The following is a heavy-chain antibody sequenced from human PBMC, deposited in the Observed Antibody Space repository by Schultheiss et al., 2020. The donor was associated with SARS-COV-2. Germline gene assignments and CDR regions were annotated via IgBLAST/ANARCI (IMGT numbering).Heavy chain of an antibody. CDR3: AQQWQGDY. Sequence: GGSLRLSCTASGFTFGDYAMSWVRQAPGKGLEWVGFIRSKAYGGTTEYAASVKGRFTISRDDSKSIAYLQMNSLKTEDTAVYYCAQQWQGDYWGQGTLVTVSS. V-gene: IGHV3-49*04. CDR2: IRSKAYGGTT. J-gene: IGHJ4*02. D-gene: IGHD6-19*01. CDR1: GFTFGDYA.